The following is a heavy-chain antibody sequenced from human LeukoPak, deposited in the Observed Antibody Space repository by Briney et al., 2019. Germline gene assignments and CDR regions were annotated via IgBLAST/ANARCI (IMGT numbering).Heavy chain of an antibody. CDR3: ARDRIARGYYDFWSGSQYFQH. D-gene: IGHD3-3*01. V-gene: IGHV1-18*01. CDR1: GYTFTSYG. CDR2: ISAYNGNT. Sequence: GSVKVSCKASGYTFTSYGISWVRQAPGQGLEWMGWISAYNGNTNYAQKLQGRVTMTTDTSTSTAYMELRSLRSDDTAVYYCARDRIARGYYDFWSGSQYFQHWGQGTLVTVSS. J-gene: IGHJ1*01.